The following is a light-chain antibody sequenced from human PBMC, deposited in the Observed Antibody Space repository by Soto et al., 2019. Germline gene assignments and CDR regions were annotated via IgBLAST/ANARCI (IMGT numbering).Light chain of an antibody. CDR3: QRRSN. CDR2: EVS. J-gene: IGKJ3*01. CDR1: QSVSKF. Sequence: EIVLTQSPATLSLSPGERVTLSCRASQSVSKFLAWYQQRPGQAPRLLMYEVSNRATGIPARFSGSGSGTDFTLTSSGLESEDVAVYYCQRRSNFGPGTKVDI. V-gene: IGKV3-11*01.